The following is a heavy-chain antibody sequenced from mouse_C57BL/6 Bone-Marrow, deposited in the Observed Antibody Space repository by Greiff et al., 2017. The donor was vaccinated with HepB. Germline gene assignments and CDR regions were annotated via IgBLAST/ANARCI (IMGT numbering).Heavy chain of an antibody. Sequence: VQLQQSGPELVKPGASVKISRKASGYTFTDYYMNWVKQSHGKSLEWIGDINPNNGGTSYNQKFKGKATLTVDKSSSTAYMELRSLTSEDSAVYYCARSGGLRQLDYFDYWGQGTTLTVSS. J-gene: IGHJ2*01. D-gene: IGHD2-4*01. CDR1: GYTFTDYY. CDR3: ARSGGLRQLDYFDY. V-gene: IGHV1-26*01. CDR2: INPNNGGT.